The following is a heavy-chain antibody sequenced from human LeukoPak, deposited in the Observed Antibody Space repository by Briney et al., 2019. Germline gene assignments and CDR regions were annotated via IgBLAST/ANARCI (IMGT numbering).Heavy chain of an antibody. CDR1: GYTFTSYD. Sequence: ASVKVSCKASGYTFTSYDINWVRQATGQGLGWMGWMNPNSGNTGYAQKFQGRVTITRNTSISTVYMELSSLRSEDTAVYYCARDYCTNGVCYNYAFDIWGQGTMVTVSS. J-gene: IGHJ3*02. CDR2: MNPNSGNT. D-gene: IGHD2-8*01. V-gene: IGHV1-8*03. CDR3: ARDYCTNGVCYNYAFDI.